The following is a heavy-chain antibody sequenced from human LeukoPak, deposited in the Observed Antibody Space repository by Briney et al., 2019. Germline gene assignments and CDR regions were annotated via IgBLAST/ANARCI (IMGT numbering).Heavy chain of an antibody. V-gene: IGHV1-18*01. CDR3: ARDCIGCHGFDH. D-gene: IGHD2-15*01. CDR2: VSAYGDNT. Sequence: GASVKVSCKASGYTFTNYGISWVRQAPGQGPEWMGWVSAYGDNTNYVQKVQGRVTMTTDTSTSTAYMELRSLRSDDTAVYYCARDCIGCHGFDHWGQGTLVTVSS. CDR1: GYTFTNYG. J-gene: IGHJ4*02.